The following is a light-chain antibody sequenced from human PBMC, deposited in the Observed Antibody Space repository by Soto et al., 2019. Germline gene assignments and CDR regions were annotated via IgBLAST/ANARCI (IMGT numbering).Light chain of an antibody. J-gene: IGKJ3*01. V-gene: IGKV3-11*01. CDR1: QRITAS. Sequence: EFVLTQSPATLSLSPGERATLSWGASQRITASLAWYQQKPGQAPRPLIYGDTTRAAGIPARFSGSGSGTDFTLTISGLETEDFAVYFCLHRNNWPPRFTFGPGTAVEVK. CDR2: GDT. CDR3: LHRNNWPPRFT.